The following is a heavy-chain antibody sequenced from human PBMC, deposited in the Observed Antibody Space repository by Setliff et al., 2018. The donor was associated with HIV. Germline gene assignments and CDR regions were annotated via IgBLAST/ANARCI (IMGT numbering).Heavy chain of an antibody. CDR3: AVGQYYYDTSGSDY. CDR2: IYYSGST. D-gene: IGHD3-22*01. CDR1: GGSISSHY. J-gene: IGHJ4*02. V-gene: IGHV4-59*11. Sequence: LSLTCTVSGGSISSHYWSWIRQPPGKGLEWIGSIYYSGSTSYNPSLKSRVTISVDTSKSQFSLKLSSVTAADTAVYYCAVGQYYYDTSGSDYWGQGTLVTVSS.